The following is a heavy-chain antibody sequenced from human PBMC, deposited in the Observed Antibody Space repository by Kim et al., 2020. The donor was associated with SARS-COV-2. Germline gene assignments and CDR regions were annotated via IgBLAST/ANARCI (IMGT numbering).Heavy chain of an antibody. Sequence: SETLSLTCAVYGGSFSGYYWSWIRQPPGKGLEWIGEINHSGSTNYNPSLKSRVTISVDTSKNQFSLKLSSVTAADTAVYYCARGLRIYSYGSGWGQGTLVTVSS. J-gene: IGHJ4*02. CDR1: GGSFSGYY. CDR2: INHSGST. CDR3: ARGLRIYSYGSG. V-gene: IGHV4-34*01. D-gene: IGHD5-18*01.